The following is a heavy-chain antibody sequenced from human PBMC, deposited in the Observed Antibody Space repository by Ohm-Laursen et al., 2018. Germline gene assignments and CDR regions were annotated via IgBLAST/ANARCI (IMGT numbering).Heavy chain of an antibody. CDR2: ISDGGGNT. CDR3: AKRVGPRDYDYYGMDV. Sequence: SLRLSCAASGFTFRTYAMSWVRQAPGKGLEWVSTISDGGGNTFYADSVRGRFTISRDNSKNTLYLQMNSLRAEDTAVYYCAKRVGPRDYDYYGMDVWGQGTTVTVSS. D-gene: IGHD5-24*01. V-gene: IGHV3-23*01. CDR1: GFTFRTYA. J-gene: IGHJ6*02.